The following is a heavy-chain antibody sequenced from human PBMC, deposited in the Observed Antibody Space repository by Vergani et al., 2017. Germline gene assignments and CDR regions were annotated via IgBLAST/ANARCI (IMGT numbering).Heavy chain of an antibody. CDR3: ARPHGDILPPDPRRLDY. CDR2: IIPVLGST. CDR1: GGTFSHHA. Sequence: QVQLVQSGAEVKKPQSSVKVSCEASGGTFSHHAFAWVRQAPGQGLEWMGRIIPVLGSTNYAQKFQGRLTITADASATTGYMELTGLTSEDTAVYYCARPHGDILPPDPRRLDYWGQGTLVTVSS. J-gene: IGHJ4*02. V-gene: IGHV1-69*15.